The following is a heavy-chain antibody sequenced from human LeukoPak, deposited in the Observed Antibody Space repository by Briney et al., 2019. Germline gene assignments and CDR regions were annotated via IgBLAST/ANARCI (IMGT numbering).Heavy chain of an antibody. CDR1: GFTFGNSW. Sequence: GGSLRLSCAASGFTFGNSWVHWVRHAPGRGLVWVSLINADGSTTTYADSVKGRFTISRDNARNTVSLQMNSLTIEDTAVYYCVVVIEPPDSDGFDVWGQGT. CDR2: INADGSTT. CDR3: VVVIEPPDSDGFDV. V-gene: IGHV3-74*01. D-gene: IGHD1-14*01. J-gene: IGHJ3*01.